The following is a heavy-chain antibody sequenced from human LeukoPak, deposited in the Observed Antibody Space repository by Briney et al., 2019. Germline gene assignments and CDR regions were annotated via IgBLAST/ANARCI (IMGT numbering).Heavy chain of an antibody. CDR3: ARQNYFDF. V-gene: IGHV4-4*09. CDR1: GDSINNYY. J-gene: IGHJ4*02. CDR2: IYPSGST. Sequence: SETLSLTCTVSGDSINNYYWNWIRQPPGKGLGWIGYIYPSGSTSYNPSLKSRVTISVDTSKNLLSLKLSSVTAADTAVYYCARQNYFDFWGRGSLVTVSS.